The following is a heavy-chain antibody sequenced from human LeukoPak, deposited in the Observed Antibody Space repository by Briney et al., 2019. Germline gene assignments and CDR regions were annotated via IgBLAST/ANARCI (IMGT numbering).Heavy chain of an antibody. CDR1: GFTFSSYE. CDR2: ISSSGSTI. Sequence: GGSLRLSCAASGFTFSSYEMNWVRQAPGKGLEWVSYISSSGSTIYYADSVKGRFTISRDNAKNSLYLQMNSLRAEDTAVYYCARVEVATKNYYYYYYMDVWGNGTTVTVSS. J-gene: IGHJ6*03. CDR3: ARVEVATKNYYYYYYMDV. V-gene: IGHV3-48*03. D-gene: IGHD5-12*01.